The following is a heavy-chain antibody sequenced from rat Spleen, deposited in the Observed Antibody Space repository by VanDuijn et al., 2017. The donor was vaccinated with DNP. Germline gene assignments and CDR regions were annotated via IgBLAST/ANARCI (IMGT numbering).Heavy chain of an antibody. CDR2: IQSGGRT. CDR3: ARSEGAAYFDY. D-gene: IGHD1-11*01. CDR1: GCSLTSYH. V-gene: IGHV2-27*01. Sequence: QVQLKESEPDLVQPSQTLSLTCTVSGCSLTSYHVHWVRQPPGKGLEWMGRIQSGGRTDYNSAVKSRLSISRDTSKSQVLLKMNSLQTEDTAIYFCARSEGAAYFDYWGQGVMVTVSS. J-gene: IGHJ2*01.